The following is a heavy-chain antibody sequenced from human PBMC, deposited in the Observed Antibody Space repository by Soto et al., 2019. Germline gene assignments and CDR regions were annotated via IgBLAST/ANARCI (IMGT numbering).Heavy chain of an antibody. J-gene: IGHJ4*02. CDR3: ARGRHSRLRFLEWLLPFDY. Sequence: LSLTCAVYGGSFSGYYWSWIRQPPGKGLEWIGEINHSGSTNYNPSPKSRVTISVDTSKNQFSLKLSSVTAADTAVYYCARGRHSRLRFLEWLLPFDYWGQGTLVTVSS. CDR1: GGSFSGYY. CDR2: INHSGST. D-gene: IGHD3-3*01. V-gene: IGHV4-34*01.